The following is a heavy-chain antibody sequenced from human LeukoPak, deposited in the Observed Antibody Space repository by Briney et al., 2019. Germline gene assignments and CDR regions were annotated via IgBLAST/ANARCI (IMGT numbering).Heavy chain of an antibody. Sequence: GGSLRLSCAAFGFTFSSSWMSWVRQAPGKGLEWVANIKQDGSEKYYVDSVKGRFTISRDNAKNSLYLQMNSPRAEDTAVYFCARVVPPLYYFDHWDQGTLVTVSS. CDR1: GFTFSSSW. CDR3: ARVVPPLYYFDH. V-gene: IGHV3-7*01. CDR2: IKQDGSEK. D-gene: IGHD3-10*01. J-gene: IGHJ4*02.